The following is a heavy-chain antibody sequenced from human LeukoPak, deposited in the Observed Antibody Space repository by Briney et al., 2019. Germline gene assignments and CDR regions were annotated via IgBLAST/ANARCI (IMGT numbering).Heavy chain of an antibody. J-gene: IGHJ6*03. CDR3: ARDPLRDGYNTYYYYYMDV. D-gene: IGHD5-24*01. CDR1: GGSFSGYY. Sequence: PSETLSLTCAVYGGSFSGYYWSWIRQPPGKGLEWLGEINHSGSTNYNPSLKSRVTISVDTSKNQFSLKLSSVTAADTAVYYCARDPLRDGYNTYYYYYMDVWGKGTTVTVSS. CDR2: INHSGST. V-gene: IGHV4-34*01.